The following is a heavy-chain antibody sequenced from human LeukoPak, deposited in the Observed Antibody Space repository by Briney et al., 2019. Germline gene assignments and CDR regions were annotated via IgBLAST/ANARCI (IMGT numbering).Heavy chain of an antibody. CDR3: AKFRYKPGAFDI. J-gene: IGHJ3*02. V-gene: IGHV3-23*01. Sequence: PGGSLRLSCAASGFTFSSYAMSWVRQAPGKGLEWVSAISGNGGTTYYTDSVKGRFTISRDNSKNTLYLQMNSLRAEDTAVYYCAKFRYKPGAFDIWGQGTMVTVSS. D-gene: IGHD1-1*01. CDR1: GFTFSSYA. CDR2: ISGNGGTT.